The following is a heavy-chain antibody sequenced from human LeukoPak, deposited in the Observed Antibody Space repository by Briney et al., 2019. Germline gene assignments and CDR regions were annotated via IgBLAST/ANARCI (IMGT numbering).Heavy chain of an antibody. V-gene: IGHV4-4*02. CDR2: IYHSGST. CDR3: VANGWYALDI. J-gene: IGHJ3*02. CDR1: GGSISSTNW. Sequence: PSGTLSLTCAVSGGSISSTNWWSWVRQSPGKGLEWIGEIYHSGSTNYKPSLRSRVTISVDKSENQFSLNLSSVTAADTAVYYFVANGWYALDIWGQGTMVTVSS. D-gene: IGHD6-19*01.